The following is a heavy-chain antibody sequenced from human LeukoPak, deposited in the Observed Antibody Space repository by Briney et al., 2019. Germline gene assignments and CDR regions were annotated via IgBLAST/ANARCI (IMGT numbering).Heavy chain of an antibody. V-gene: IGHV4-59*01. D-gene: IGHD4-17*01. CDR3: ARTKYGDHTKYYYYYYMDV. Sequence: SETLSLTCTVSGGSISSYYWSWIRQPPGKGLEWIGYIYYSGSTNYNPSLKSRVTISVDTSKSQFSLKLSSVTAADTAVYYCARTKYGDHTKYYYYYYMDVWGKGTTVTVSS. CDR2: IYYSGST. CDR1: GGSISSYY. J-gene: IGHJ6*03.